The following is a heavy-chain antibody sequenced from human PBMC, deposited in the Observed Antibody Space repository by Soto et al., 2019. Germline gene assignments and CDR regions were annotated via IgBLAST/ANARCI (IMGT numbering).Heavy chain of an antibody. V-gene: IGHV3-30*03. J-gene: IGHJ4*02. Sequence: VQLVESGGGVVQPGRSLRLSCAASGFTFSSYGMHWVRQAPGKGLEWVAVISYDGSNKYYADSVKGRFTISRDNSKNTLYLQMNSLRAEDTAVYYCATNKNYWGQGTLVTVSS. CDR1: GFTFSSYG. CDR3: ATNKNY. CDR2: ISYDGSNK.